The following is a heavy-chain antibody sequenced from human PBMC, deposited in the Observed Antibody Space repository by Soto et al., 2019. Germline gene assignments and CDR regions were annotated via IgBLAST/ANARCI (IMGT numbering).Heavy chain of an antibody. J-gene: IGHJ4*02. V-gene: IGHV3-53*01. D-gene: IGHD3-9*01. CDR1: VFIFSSNH. CDR3: ATPGRDGYYNHFDY. Sequence: GSLRRSCAASVFIFSSNHMSWVRQAPGKGLEWVSVIYSGGSTYYADSVKGRFTISRDNSKNTLYLQMNSLRAEDTAVYYCATPGRDGYYNHFDYWGQGTLVTVSS. CDR2: IYSGGST.